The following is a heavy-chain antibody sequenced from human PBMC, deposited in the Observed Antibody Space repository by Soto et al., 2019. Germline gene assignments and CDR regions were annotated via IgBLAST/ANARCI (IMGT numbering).Heavy chain of an antibody. CDR3: ARGFPLWFDA. V-gene: IGHV1-3*05. CDR1: GYTFTSYA. Sequence: QVQLVQSGAEKKKPGASVKVSCKASGYTFTSYAIHWVRQAPGQRREWMGWINAGNGNTKYSPKFQGRVTITGDTSASKAYMELSSLRSEDTAVYYCARGFPLWFDAWGQGTLVTVSS. J-gene: IGHJ5*02. D-gene: IGHD3-3*01. CDR2: INAGNGNT.